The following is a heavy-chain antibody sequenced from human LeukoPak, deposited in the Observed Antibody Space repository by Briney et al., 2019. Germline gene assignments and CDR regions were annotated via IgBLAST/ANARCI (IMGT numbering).Heavy chain of an antibody. CDR1: GGSISSSSYY. D-gene: IGHD2-15*01. CDR3: ARHRIVVVVAALYYFDY. Sequence: SETLSLTCTVSGGSISSSSYYGGWLRQPPGKGLECIGSIYYSGSTYYNPSLKSQVTISVDTSKNQFSLKLSSVTAADTAVYYCARHRIVVVVAALYYFDYWGQGTLVTVSS. V-gene: IGHV4-39*01. J-gene: IGHJ4*02. CDR2: IYYSGST.